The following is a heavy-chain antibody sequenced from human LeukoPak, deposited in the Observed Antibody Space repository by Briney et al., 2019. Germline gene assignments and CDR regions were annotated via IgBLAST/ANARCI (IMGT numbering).Heavy chain of an antibody. D-gene: IGHD2-2*01. CDR1: GGTFSSYA. J-gene: IGHJ6*02. CDR2: IIPIFGTA. CDR3: ARVGIVVVPAAIPYYYYGMDV. V-gene: IGHV1-69*13. Sequence: SVKVSCKASGGTFSSYAISWVRQAPGQGLEWMGGIIPIFGTANYAQKFQGRVTNTADESTSTAYMELSSLRSEDTAVYYCARVGIVVVPAAIPYYYYGMDVWGQGTTVTVSS.